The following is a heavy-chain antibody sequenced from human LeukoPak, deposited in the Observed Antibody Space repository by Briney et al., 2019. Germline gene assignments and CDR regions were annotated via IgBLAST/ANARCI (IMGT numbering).Heavy chain of an antibody. V-gene: IGHV1-46*01. CDR1: GYTFTGYY. Sequence: ASVKVSCKASGYTFTGYYMHWVRQAPGQGLEWMGVINPSIGSTVYAQKFQGRLTMTRYTSTSTVYMELSSLRSEDTAVYYCARGGPADGTVNSFDNCGQGTLVTVSS. J-gene: IGHJ4*02. CDR2: INPSIGST. CDR3: ARGGPADGTVNSFDN. D-gene: IGHD3-10*01.